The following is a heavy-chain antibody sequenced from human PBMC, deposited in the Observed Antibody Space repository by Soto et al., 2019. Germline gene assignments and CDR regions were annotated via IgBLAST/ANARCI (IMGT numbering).Heavy chain of an antibody. J-gene: IGHJ6*02. CDR2: INAGNGNT. CDR1: GYTFTSYA. D-gene: IGHD6-19*01. Sequence: ASVKVSCKASGYTFTSYAMHWVRQAPGQRLEWMGWINAGNGNTKYSQKFQGRVTITRDTSASTAYMELSSLRSEDTAVYYCARDQPSGQCLDYYYYGMDVWGQGTTVTVSS. CDR3: ARDQPSGQCLDYYYYGMDV. V-gene: IGHV1-3*01.